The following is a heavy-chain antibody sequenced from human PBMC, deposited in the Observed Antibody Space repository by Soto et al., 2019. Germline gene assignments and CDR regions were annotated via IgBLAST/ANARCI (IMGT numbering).Heavy chain of an antibody. J-gene: IGHJ3*02. CDR3: ARTYDGSGPNSGGYSFDI. CDR1: GGSISSGGSY. Sequence: PSETLSLTCTVSGGSISSGGSYWTWIRQHPGKGLEWIAYMYYSGSTYYNPSLKSRLTISMNTSKNQFSLTLSPVTAADTAVYYCARTYDGSGPNSGGYSFDIWGQGTMVTVSS. V-gene: IGHV4-31*03. D-gene: IGHD3-22*01. CDR2: MYYSGST.